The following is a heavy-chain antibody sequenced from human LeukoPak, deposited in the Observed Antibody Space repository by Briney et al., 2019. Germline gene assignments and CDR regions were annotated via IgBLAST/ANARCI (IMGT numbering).Heavy chain of an antibody. D-gene: IGHD5-12*01. J-gene: IGHJ4*02. Sequence: SETLSLTCAVYGGSFSGYYWSWIRQPPGKGLEWIGEINHSGSTNYNPSLKSRVTTSVDTSKNQFSLKLSSVTAADTAVYYCARGLGPGATFDYWGQGTLVTVSS. V-gene: IGHV4-34*01. CDR2: INHSGST. CDR3: ARGLGPGATFDY. CDR1: GGSFSGYY.